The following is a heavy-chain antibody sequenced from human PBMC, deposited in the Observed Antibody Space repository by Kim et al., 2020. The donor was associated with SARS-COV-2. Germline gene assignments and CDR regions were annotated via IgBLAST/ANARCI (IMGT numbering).Heavy chain of an antibody. Sequence: GGSLRLSCAASGFTFDDYAMHWVRQAPGKGLEWVSGISWNSGSIGYADSVKGRFTISRDNAKNSLYLQMNSLRAEDTALYYCAKDGTGYYGMDVWGQGTTVTVSS. J-gene: IGHJ6*02. CDR3: AKDGTGYYGMDV. D-gene: IGHD1-1*01. CDR2: ISWNSGSI. CDR1: GFTFDDYA. V-gene: IGHV3-9*01.